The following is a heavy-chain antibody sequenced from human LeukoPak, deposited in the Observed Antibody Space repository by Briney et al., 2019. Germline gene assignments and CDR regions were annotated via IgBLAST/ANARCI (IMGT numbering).Heavy chain of an antibody. CDR3: ARDPGIAVGGYDC. CDR1: GGSTSSYY. Sequence: PSETLSLTCTVSGGSTSSYYWSWIRQPPGKGLEWIGYIYYSGSTNYNPSLKSRVTISVDTSKNRFSLKLSSVTAADTAVYYCARDPGIAVGGYDCWGQGTLVTVSS. V-gene: IGHV4-59*01. CDR2: IYYSGST. D-gene: IGHD6-19*01. J-gene: IGHJ4*02.